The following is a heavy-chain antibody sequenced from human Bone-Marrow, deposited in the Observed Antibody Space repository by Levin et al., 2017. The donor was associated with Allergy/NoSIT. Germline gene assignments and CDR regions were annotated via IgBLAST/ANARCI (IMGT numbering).Heavy chain of an antibody. V-gene: IGHV3-7*01. D-gene: IGHD3-10*01. CDR3: ARGGRQFGY. CDR1: GFNFSDYW. CDR2: IRKDGNET. J-gene: IGHJ4*02. Sequence: GGSLRLSCAGSGFNFSDYWMTWVRQAPQKGLEWEASIRKDGNETKYVDSVKGRFTISRDNANNSMFLQINSLRVEDTAIYYCARGGRQFGYWGQGTLVAVSS.